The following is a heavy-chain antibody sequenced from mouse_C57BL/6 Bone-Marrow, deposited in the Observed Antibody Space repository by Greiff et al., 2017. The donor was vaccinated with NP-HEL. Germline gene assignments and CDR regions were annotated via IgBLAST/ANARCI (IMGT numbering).Heavy chain of an antibody. Sequence: EVQRVESGGGLVQPGGSLKLSCAASGFTFSDYGMAWVRQAPRKGPEWVAFISNLAYSIYYADTVTGRFTISRENAKNTLYLEMSSLRSEDTAMYYCARHYYYGSSYDAMDYWGQGTSVTVSS. D-gene: IGHD1-1*01. CDR1: GFTFSDYG. CDR3: ARHYYYGSSYDAMDY. J-gene: IGHJ4*01. V-gene: IGHV5-15*01. CDR2: ISNLAYSI.